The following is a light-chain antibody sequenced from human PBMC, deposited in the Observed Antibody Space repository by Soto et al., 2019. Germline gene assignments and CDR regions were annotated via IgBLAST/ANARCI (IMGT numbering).Light chain of an antibody. CDR1: QSVSSK. V-gene: IGKV3-15*01. Sequence: EIVMTQSPATLSVSPGEGATLSCRASQSVSSKLAWYQQKPGQAPRLLIYGLSIRAPGVPARFSASGSGTEFTLTITSLQSEDFAVYYCLQYNDGPPWTFGPGTKVDI. J-gene: IGKJ1*01. CDR3: LQYNDGPPWT. CDR2: GLS.